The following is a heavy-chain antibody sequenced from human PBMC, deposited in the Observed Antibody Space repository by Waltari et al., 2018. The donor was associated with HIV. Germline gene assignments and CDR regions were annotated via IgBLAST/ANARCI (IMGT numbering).Heavy chain of an antibody. Sequence: QVYLVESGGGVVQPGGSLRLSCVGSEFTFKAYGMPWVRQAPGKGLEWVAVVWHDGSQTYYGDSVRGRFVVSRDNGKNTVFLQMNSLREEDTGRYYCAKSRSWVETWDFWGLGTLVIVSS. D-gene: IGHD1-1*01. J-gene: IGHJ3*01. CDR2: VWHDGSQT. CDR3: AKSRSWVETWDF. V-gene: IGHV3-33*06. CDR1: EFTFKAYG.